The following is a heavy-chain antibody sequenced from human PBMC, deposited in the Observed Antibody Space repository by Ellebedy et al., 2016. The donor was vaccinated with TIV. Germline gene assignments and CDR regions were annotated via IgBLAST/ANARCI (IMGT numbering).Heavy chain of an antibody. D-gene: IGHD3-10*01. Sequence: GGSLRLSXAASGFAFSDYWMSWVRQAPGKGLEWVANINYDGSVKYYVNSVKGRFTISRDNVKNSLYVQMNSLRDEDTAVYYCARAGLIWAFDYWGQGTLVTVSS. CDR1: GFAFSDYW. CDR2: INYDGSVK. V-gene: IGHV3-7*04. J-gene: IGHJ4*02. CDR3: ARAGLIWAFDY.